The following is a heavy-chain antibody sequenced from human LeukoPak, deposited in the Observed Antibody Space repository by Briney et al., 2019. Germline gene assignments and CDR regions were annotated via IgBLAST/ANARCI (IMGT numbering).Heavy chain of an antibody. J-gene: IGHJ6*02. Sequence: ASVKVSCKASGYTFTGYYMHWVRQAPGQGLEWMGWINPNSGGTNYAQKFQGRVTMTRDTSISTAYMELSRLRSDDTAVYCCARDLSSSWYTYYGMDVWGQGTTVTVSS. D-gene: IGHD6-13*01. CDR2: INPNSGGT. CDR1: GYTFTGYY. V-gene: IGHV1-2*02. CDR3: ARDLSSSWYTYYGMDV.